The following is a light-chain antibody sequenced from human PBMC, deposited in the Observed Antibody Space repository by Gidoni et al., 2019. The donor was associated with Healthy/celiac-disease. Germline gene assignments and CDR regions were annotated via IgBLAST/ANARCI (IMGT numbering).Light chain of an antibody. Sequence: QSVLTQPPSSSGTPGQGVTISCSGSSSNIGSNTVNGYQQLPGTAPNLLIYSNNQRPSGVPDRFSGSKSGTSASLAISGLQSEDEADYYCAAWEDSLNGWVFGGGTKLTVL. V-gene: IGLV1-44*01. CDR3: AAWEDSLNGWV. J-gene: IGLJ3*02. CDR1: SSNIGSNT. CDR2: SNN.